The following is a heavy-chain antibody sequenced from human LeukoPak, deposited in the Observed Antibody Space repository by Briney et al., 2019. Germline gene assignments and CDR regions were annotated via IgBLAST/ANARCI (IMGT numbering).Heavy chain of an antibody. J-gene: IGHJ4*02. CDR3: ARSRLITIAARSYQSNFDY. CDR2: IYTSGST. Sequence: SETLSLTCTVSGGSISSGSYYWSWIRQPAGKGLEWIGRIYTSGSTNYNPSLKSRVTISVDTSKNQFSLKLSSVTAADTAVYYCARSRLITIAARSYQSNFDYWGQGTLVTVSS. CDR1: GGSISSGSYY. V-gene: IGHV4-61*02. D-gene: IGHD6-6*01.